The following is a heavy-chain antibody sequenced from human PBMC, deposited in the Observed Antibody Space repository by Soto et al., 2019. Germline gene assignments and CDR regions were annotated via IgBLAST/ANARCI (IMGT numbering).Heavy chain of an antibody. J-gene: IGHJ4*02. CDR3: AKDPNGDYVGAFDS. D-gene: IGHD4-17*01. CDR2: IGGSGIIT. V-gene: IGHV3-23*01. Sequence: GSLRLSCRASGFSFSSFAMTWVRRAPGKGLEWVSSIGGSGIITYYTDSVKGRFTISRDNSGNTLFLHMNSLRADDTAVYYCAKDPNGDYVGAFDSWGQGTLVTVSS. CDR1: GFSFSSFA.